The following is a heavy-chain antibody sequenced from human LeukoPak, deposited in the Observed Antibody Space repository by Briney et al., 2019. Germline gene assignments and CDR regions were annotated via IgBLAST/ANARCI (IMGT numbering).Heavy chain of an antibody. D-gene: IGHD6-6*01. CDR3: ARIEYSSSSLYYYYGMDV. J-gene: IGHJ6*01. V-gene: IGHV4-31*03. Sequence: PSETLSLTCTVSGGSISSGGYYWSWIRQHPGKGLEWIGYIYDSGSTYYNPSLKSRVTISVDTSKNQFSLKLSSVTAADTAVYYCARIEYSSSSLYYYYGMDVWGQGTTVTVSS. CDR2: IYDSGST. CDR1: GGSISSGGYY.